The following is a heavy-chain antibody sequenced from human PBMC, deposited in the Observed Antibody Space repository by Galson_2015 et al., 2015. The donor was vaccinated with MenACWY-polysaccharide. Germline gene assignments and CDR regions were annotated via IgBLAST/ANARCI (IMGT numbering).Heavy chain of an antibody. D-gene: IGHD6-6*01. Sequence: SLRLSCAASGITFSNYYMSWIRQAPGKGLEWISYISSSGSTMYYADSVKGRFTISRDNAKNSLYLQMNSLRAEDTAVYYCARGFPPIGARPFDYWGQGTLVTVSS. CDR2: ISSSGSTM. CDR1: GITFSNYY. J-gene: IGHJ4*02. CDR3: ARGFPPIGARPFDY. V-gene: IGHV3-11*01.